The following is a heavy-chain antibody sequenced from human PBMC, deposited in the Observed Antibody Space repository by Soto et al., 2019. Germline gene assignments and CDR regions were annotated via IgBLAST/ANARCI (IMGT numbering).Heavy chain of an antibody. V-gene: IGHV5-10-1*01. Sequence: GESLKISCKGSGYSFAGYWINWVRQKPGKGLEWMGRIDPSDSQTYYSPSFRGHVTISVTKSITTVFLQWGSLRASDTAMYYCARQIYDSDTGPNFQYYFDSWGQGTPVTVSS. CDR2: IDPSDSQT. CDR1: GYSFAGYW. CDR3: ARQIYDSDTGPNFQYYFDS. J-gene: IGHJ4*02. D-gene: IGHD3-22*01.